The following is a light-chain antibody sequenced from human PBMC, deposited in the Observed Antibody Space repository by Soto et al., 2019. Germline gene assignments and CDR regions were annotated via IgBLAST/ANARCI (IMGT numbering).Light chain of an antibody. Sequence: DIVMTQSPDSLAVSLGERATINCKSSQSVLYSSNNKNYLAWYQQKPGQPPKLLIYWASTRESGVPDRFSGSGSGTDFTLTISSLQAEDVAVYYCQQRSNWPSTFGGGTNVEIK. CDR2: WAS. J-gene: IGKJ4*01. CDR1: QSVLYSSNNKNY. CDR3: QQRSNWPST. V-gene: IGKV4-1*01.